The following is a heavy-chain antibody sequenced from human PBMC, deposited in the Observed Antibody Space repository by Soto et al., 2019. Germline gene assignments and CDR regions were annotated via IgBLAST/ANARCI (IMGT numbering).Heavy chain of an antibody. CDR2: IYSSGGT. V-gene: IGHV4-39*01. CDR1: GDSLSNSNYY. J-gene: IGHJ5*02. D-gene: IGHD6-13*01. CDR3: ARRERAAGTDWWFDP. Sequence: LSITCTVSGDSLSNSNYYWGWIRQPPGKGLGWIGSIYSSGGTYYSPSLKSRVTISVDTSKNQFSLKLSSVTAADTAVYYCARRERAAGTDWWFDPWGQGTLVT.